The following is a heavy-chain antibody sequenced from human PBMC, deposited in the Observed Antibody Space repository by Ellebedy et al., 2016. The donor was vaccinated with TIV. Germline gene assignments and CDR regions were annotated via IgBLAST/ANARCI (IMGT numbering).Heavy chain of an antibody. CDR2: ISSDGHYS. CDR1: GFSLSICR. J-gene: IGHJ4*02. V-gene: IGHV3-21*06. CDR3: VRDRGEGGLPSFFDL. Sequence: GGFLRLSCEASGFSLSICRMNWVRQAPGKGLEWVSFISSDGHYSNYTDSVKGRFTSSRDNDRNLLLLQMDSLRVEDTAVYYCVRDRGEGGLPSFFDLWGQGALVTVSP. D-gene: IGHD3-10*01.